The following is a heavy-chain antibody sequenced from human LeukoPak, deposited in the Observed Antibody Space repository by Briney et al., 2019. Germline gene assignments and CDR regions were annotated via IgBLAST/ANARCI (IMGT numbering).Heavy chain of an antibody. V-gene: IGHV1-18*03. D-gene: IGHD3-9*01. CDR1: GYTFTSYG. J-gene: IGHJ4*02. CDR3: ARDVRYFDWLSSVIYYFDY. Sequence: ASVKVSCKASGYTFTSYGISWVRQAPGQGLEWMGWISAYNGNTNYAQKLQGRVTMTTDTSTSTAYMELRSLRSDDMAVYYCARDVRYFDWLSSVIYYFDYWGQGTLVTVSS. CDR2: ISAYNGNT.